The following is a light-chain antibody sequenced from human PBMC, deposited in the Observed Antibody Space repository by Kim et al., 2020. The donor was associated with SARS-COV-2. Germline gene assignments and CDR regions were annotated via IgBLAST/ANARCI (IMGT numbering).Light chain of an antibody. CDR3: NSRDSSVNHLV. CDR1: QLRSYY. Sequence: ACAQTVRLPCQGDQLRSYYASCYQQKPGQAPVLVTHVKYNRPSGIPDRLSGSSSGNTAFLTIPGAQAEDEVDYLCNSRDSSVNHLVFGGGTKLTVL. J-gene: IGLJ2*01. CDR2: VKY. V-gene: IGLV3-19*01.